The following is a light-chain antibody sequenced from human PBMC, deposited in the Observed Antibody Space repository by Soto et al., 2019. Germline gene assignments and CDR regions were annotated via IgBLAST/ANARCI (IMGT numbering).Light chain of an antibody. CDR3: SSYTSSSTLYV. CDR1: SSDVGAYSY. CDR2: DVR. J-gene: IGLJ1*01. Sequence: ALTQPASVSGSPGQSITISCTGTSSDVGAYSYVSWYQRHPGKAPKLIIYDVRDRPSGVSNRFSGSKSGNTASLTISGLQAEDEADYYCSSYTSSSTLYVFGTGTKLTVL. V-gene: IGLV2-14*01.